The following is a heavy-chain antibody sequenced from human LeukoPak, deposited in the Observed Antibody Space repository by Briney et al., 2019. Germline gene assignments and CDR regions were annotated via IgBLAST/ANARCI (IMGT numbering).Heavy chain of an antibody. CDR1: GGSISSGSYY. J-gene: IGHJ4*02. D-gene: IGHD5-12*01. CDR2: IYTSGST. V-gene: IGHV4-61*02. CDR3: ARGRLSYFDY. Sequence: PSETLSLTCTVSGGSISSGSYYWSWIRQPAGKGLEWIGRIYTSGSTNYNPSLKSRVTISVDTSKNQFSLKLSSVTAADTAVYYCARGRLSYFDYWGQGTLVTVSS.